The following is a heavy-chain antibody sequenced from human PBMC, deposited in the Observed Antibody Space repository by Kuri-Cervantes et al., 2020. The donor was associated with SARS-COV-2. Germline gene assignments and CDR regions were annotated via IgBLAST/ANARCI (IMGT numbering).Heavy chain of an antibody. CDR2: IYKGGST. J-gene: IGHJ6*03. CDR3: ARGREGVVPATILGLGYFLYFSMDV. Sequence: SETLSLTCIVSGGSICNYYWSWIRQPPGKGLEWIGDIYKGGSTHSNPSLKTRVSISVDTSKNQFSLRLSSVTAADTAMYYCARGREGVVPATILGLGYFLYFSMDVWGKGTSVTVSS. D-gene: IGHD2-2*01. V-gene: IGHV4-59*12. CDR1: GGSICNYY.